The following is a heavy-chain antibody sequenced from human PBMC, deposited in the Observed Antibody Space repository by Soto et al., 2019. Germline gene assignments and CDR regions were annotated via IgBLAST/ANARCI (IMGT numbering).Heavy chain of an antibody. J-gene: IGHJ6*02. Sequence: ASVKVSCKPSGYSFSDYFIQWVRQAPGQGLEWVAWINPKTAATNYAKKFQGRVSLTWDTSSTTAYMELTRLRPDDTAVYYCARIKWGLNYYNGMDIWGQGTTVTVSS. CDR2: INPKTAAT. D-gene: IGHD1-26*01. CDR1: GYSFSDYF. CDR3: ARIKWGLNYYNGMDI. V-gene: IGHV1-2*02.